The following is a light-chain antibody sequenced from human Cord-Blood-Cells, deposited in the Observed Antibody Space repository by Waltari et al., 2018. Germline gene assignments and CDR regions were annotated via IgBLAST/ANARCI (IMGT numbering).Light chain of an antibody. Sequence: DIQMTQSPSSLSASVGDRVTITCRARQGISNYLAWYQQKPGKVPKVLIYAASTLQSGVPSRFSGSGYGTDFTLTISSLQPEDVATYYCQKYNSAPRTFGQGTKVEIK. V-gene: IGKV1-27*01. CDR2: AAS. CDR3: QKYNSAPRT. J-gene: IGKJ1*01. CDR1: QGISNY.